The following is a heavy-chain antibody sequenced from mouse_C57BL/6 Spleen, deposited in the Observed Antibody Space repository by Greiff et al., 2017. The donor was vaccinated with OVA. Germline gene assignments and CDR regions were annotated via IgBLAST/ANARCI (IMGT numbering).Heavy chain of an antibody. D-gene: IGHD4-1*01. CDR3: ARSGNWGYFDY. Sequence: LQESGPELVKPGASVKISCKASGYAFSSSWMNWVKQRPGKGLEWIGRIYPGDGDTNYNGKFKGKATLTADKSSSTAYMQLSSLTSEDSAVYFCARSGNWGYFDYWGQGTTLTVSS. CDR2: IYPGDGDT. V-gene: IGHV1-82*01. J-gene: IGHJ2*01. CDR1: GYAFSSSW.